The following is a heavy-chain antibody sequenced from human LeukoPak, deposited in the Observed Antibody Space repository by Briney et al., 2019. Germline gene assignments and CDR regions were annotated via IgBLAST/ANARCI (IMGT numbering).Heavy chain of an antibody. CDR1: GFTFGDYA. CDR3: ARDRSTTHFDY. V-gene: IGHV3-33*01. J-gene: IGHJ4*02. D-gene: IGHD5/OR15-5a*01. Sequence: PGGSLRLSCTASGFTFGDYAMSWGRQAPGKGLEGVAMIWYDGSNTYYADSLNGRFTISRDNSKNTLFLQMDSLRAEDTAVYYCARDRSTTHFDYWGQGTLVTVSS. CDR2: IWYDGSNT.